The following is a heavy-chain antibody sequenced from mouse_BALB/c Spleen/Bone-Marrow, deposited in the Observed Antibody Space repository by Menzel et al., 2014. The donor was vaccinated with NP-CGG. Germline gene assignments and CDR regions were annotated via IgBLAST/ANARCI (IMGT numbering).Heavy chain of an antibody. CDR3: TRGGNWEDFDY. Sequence: EVKLMDSGGGLVQPGGSRKLSCSASGFSFSSFGMHWVRRAPEKGLEWVAYISSGSITIFYADTVKGRFTISRDNPKNTLFLQMTSLRSEDTAMYYCTRGGNWEDFDYWGQGTTLTVSS. D-gene: IGHD4-1*01. J-gene: IGHJ2*01. CDR2: ISSGSITI. V-gene: IGHV5-17*02. CDR1: GFSFSSFG.